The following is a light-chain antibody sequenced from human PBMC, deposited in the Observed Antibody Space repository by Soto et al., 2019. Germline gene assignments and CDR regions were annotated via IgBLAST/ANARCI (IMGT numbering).Light chain of an antibody. CDR2: AAS. CDR1: QDIRND. V-gene: IGKV1-17*01. Sequence: DIQMTQSPSSLSASVGDRVSITCRASQDIRNDLGWFQQKPGKAPKRLIYAASSLQSGVPSRFSGSGSGTEFTLTISSLQHEDSAVYYCQQRNVWPPVTFGQGTRLEIK. CDR3: QQRNVWPPVT. J-gene: IGKJ5*01.